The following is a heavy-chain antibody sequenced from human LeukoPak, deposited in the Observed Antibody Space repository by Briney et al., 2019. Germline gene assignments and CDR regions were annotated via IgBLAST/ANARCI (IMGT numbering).Heavy chain of an antibody. D-gene: IGHD6-13*01. J-gene: IGHJ5*02. Sequence: PGASVKVSCKASGYTFTSYDINWVRQATGQGLEWMGWMNPNSGNTGYAQKFQGRVTMTRNTSISTAYMGLSSLRSEDTAVYYCARAPVKIAAAGFNWFDPWGQGTLVTVSS. V-gene: IGHV1-8*01. CDR3: ARAPVKIAAAGFNWFDP. CDR2: MNPNSGNT. CDR1: GYTFTSYD.